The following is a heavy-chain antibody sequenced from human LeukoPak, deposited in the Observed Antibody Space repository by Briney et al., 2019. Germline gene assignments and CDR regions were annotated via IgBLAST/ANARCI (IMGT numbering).Heavy chain of an antibody. V-gene: IGHV1-69*13. CDR3: ARDYCSGGGCDFSDYYLDY. Sequence: SVKVSCKASGGTFSSYAISWVRQAPGQGLEWMGGIIPIFGTANYAQKFQGRVTITADESTSTAYMELSSLRSEDTAVYYCARDYCSGGGCDFSDYYLDYWGQGTLVTVSS. D-gene: IGHD2-15*01. CDR1: GGTFSSYA. J-gene: IGHJ4*02. CDR2: IIPIFGTA.